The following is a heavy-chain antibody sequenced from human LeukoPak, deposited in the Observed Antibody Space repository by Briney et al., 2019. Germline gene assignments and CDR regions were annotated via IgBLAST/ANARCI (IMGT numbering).Heavy chain of an antibody. J-gene: IGHJ6*03. Sequence: GGSLRLSCAASGYTSSSYWMSWVRQAPGKGLEWVANIKQDGSEKYYVDSVKGRFTISRDNAKNSLYLQMNSLRAEDTAVYYCARWKGYCSSTSCYYYYYYMDVWGKGTTVTVSS. V-gene: IGHV3-7*01. CDR2: IKQDGSEK. CDR3: ARWKGYCSSTSCYYYYYYMDV. CDR1: GYTSSSYW. D-gene: IGHD2-2*01.